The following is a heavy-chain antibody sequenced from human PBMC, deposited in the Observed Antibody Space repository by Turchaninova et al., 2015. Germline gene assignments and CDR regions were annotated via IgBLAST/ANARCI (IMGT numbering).Heavy chain of an antibody. CDR3: ARGDHYYDRSGYINAEYFQH. CDR1: GDTFTNYA. J-gene: IGHJ1*01. CDR2: NIPIFPTY. V-gene: IGHV1-69*12. Sequence: QVQLVQSGAEVKKPGSSVTVSCKASGDTFTNYAINWVRQTPGQGLEWMGGNIPIFPTYDHAQKFQGRGKITADESTSTAYMELSSLRSVDTAVYYCARGDHYYDRSGYINAEYFQHWGQGTLVTVSS. D-gene: IGHD3-22*01.